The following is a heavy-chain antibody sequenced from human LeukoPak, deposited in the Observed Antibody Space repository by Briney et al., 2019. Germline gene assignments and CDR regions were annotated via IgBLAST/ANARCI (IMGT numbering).Heavy chain of an antibody. V-gene: IGHV1-69*01. CDR1: GGTFSSYA. D-gene: IGHD3-22*01. CDR3: AGGYYDSSGYYYGFDY. CDR2: IIPIFGTA. Sequence: SVKVSCKASGGTFSSYAISWVRQAPGQGLEWMGGIIPIFGTANYAQKFQGRVTITADESTSTAYMELSSPRSEDTAVYYCAGGYYDSSGYYYGFDYWGQGTLVTVSS. J-gene: IGHJ4*02.